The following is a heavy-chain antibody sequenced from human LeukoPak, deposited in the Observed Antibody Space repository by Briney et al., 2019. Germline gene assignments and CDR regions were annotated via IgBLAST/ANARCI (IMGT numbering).Heavy chain of an antibody. Sequence: GGSLRLSCAASGFTFSRYWMSWVRQAPGKGLEWVANIKQDGSEKKYVDSVKGRFTISRDNAKNSLYLQMNSLRAEDTAVYYCAGGGGWIIDSWGQGTLVTVSS. J-gene: IGHJ4*02. V-gene: IGHV3-7*02. CDR1: GFTFSRYW. CDR3: AGGGGWIIDS. D-gene: IGHD6-19*01. CDR2: IKQDGSEK.